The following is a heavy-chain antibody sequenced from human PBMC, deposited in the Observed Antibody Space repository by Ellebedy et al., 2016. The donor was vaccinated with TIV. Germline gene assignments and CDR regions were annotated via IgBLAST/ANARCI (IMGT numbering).Heavy chain of an antibody. CDR2: IYPGDSDT. V-gene: IGHV5-51*01. CDR3: ARQGIQTPLYYYGMDV. CDR1: GYSFTSYW. Sequence: GESLKISCNGSGYSFTSYWIGWVRQMPGKGLEWMGIIYPGDSDTRYSPSFQGQVTISADKSISTAYLQWSSLKASDTAMYYCARQGIQTPLYYYGMDVWGQGTTVTVSS. J-gene: IGHJ6*02. D-gene: IGHD5-18*01.